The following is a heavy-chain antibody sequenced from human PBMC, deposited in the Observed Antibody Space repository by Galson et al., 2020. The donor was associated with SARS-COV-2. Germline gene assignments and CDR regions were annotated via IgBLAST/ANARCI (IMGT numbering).Heavy chain of an antibody. CDR3: TSVPPYSYSFWDAFDI. CDR1: GFTFSASA. J-gene: IGHJ3*02. CDR2: IRSKGNNYAT. V-gene: IGHV3-73*01. D-gene: IGHD2-15*01. Sequence: GGSLRLSCAASGFTFSASAMHWVRQASGKGLEWVGRIRSKGNNYATAYAASLKGRFTISRDDSKNTAYLHMNSLKTEDTAVYYCTSVPPYSYSFWDAFDIWGQGTMVTVSS.